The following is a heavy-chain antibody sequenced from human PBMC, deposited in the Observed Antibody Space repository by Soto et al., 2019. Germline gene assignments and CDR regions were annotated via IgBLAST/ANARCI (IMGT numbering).Heavy chain of an antibody. CDR2: TYYRSKWST. Sequence: XHTLSLTFAISGASVSRKIAAWNWIRQSPSRGLEWLGRTYYRSKWSTDYAVSVKSRITINPDTSKNQFSLHLNTVTPEDTAVYYCTRALSGSYDSWGQGTLVTVSS. CDR3: TRALSGSYDS. J-gene: IGHJ5*01. CDR1: GASVSRKIAA. V-gene: IGHV6-1*01. D-gene: IGHD1-26*01.